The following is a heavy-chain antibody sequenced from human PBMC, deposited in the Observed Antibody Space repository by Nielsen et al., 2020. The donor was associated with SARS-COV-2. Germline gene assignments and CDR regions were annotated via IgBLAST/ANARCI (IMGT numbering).Heavy chain of an antibody. Sequence: GESLKISCKGSEDLFTSYWVAWVRQMPGRGLEWMGVIYPHDSDTRYSPSFQGQVTISADKSISTVYLQWSSLKASDTAIYYCARPRYTSLNAFDIWGQGTMVTVSS. D-gene: IGHD5-18*01. CDR1: EDLFTSYW. CDR2: IYPHDSDT. V-gene: IGHV5-51*01. J-gene: IGHJ3*02. CDR3: ARPRYTSLNAFDI.